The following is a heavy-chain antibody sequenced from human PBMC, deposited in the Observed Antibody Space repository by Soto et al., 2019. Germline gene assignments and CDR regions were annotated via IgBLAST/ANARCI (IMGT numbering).Heavy chain of an antibody. J-gene: IGHJ4*02. V-gene: IGHV4-34*01. CDR2: INHSGST. CDR1: GGSFSGYY. CDR3: GRGGSYYYDGSGFYLAYYFDY. Sequence: SETLSLTCAVYGGSFSGYYWSWIRQPPGKGLEWIGEINHSGSTNYNPSLKSRVTISVDTSKNQFSLKLSSVTAADTAVYYCGRGGSYYYDGSGFYLAYYFDYWGQETLVPVS. D-gene: IGHD3-22*01.